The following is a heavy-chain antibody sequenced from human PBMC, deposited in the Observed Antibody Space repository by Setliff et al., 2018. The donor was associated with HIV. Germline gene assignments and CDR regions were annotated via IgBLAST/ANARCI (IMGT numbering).Heavy chain of an antibody. J-gene: IGHJ4*02. CDR1: GFTFSDVW. V-gene: IGHV3-15*01. D-gene: IGHD3-16*01. CDR3: VAVTSLGGFKVLGS. CDR2: IKNRPAGGTT. Sequence: GGSLRLSCAASGFTFSDVWVNWVRQAPGRGLEWVGRIKNRPAGGTTEYAAPVKGRFTISRDDSKSTLYLQMNSLKTEDTAVYYCVAVTSLGGFKVLGSWGQGTLVTVSS.